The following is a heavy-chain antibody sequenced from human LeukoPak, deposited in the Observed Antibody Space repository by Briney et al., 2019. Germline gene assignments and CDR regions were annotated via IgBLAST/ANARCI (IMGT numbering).Heavy chain of an antibody. V-gene: IGHV3-23*01. CDR2: ISASGRTT. D-gene: IGHD2-15*01. CDR1: LFTFSSYA. J-gene: IGHJ4*02. CDR3: AKLCSGGSCYWNY. Sequence: PGGSLRLSSAPALFTFSSYAMSWVRQAPGKGLEWVSHISASGRTTDYADSVKGRFTISRDNSKNTVYLQMNSLRAEDTAVYYCAKLCSGGSCYWNYWGQGTLVTVSS.